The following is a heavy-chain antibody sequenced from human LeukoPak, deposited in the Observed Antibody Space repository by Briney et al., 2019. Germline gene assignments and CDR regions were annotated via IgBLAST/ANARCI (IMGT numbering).Heavy chain of an antibody. Sequence: GASVKVSCKASGGTFISYTISWVGQAPGQGLEWMGGIIPILGIANYAQKFQGRVTITADKSTSTAYMELSSLRSEDTAVYYCARDMGIIAAAAAFYYWGQGTLVTVSS. CDR2: IIPILGIA. CDR1: GGTFISYT. J-gene: IGHJ4*02. V-gene: IGHV1-69*10. CDR3: ARDMGIIAAAAAFYY. D-gene: IGHD6-13*01.